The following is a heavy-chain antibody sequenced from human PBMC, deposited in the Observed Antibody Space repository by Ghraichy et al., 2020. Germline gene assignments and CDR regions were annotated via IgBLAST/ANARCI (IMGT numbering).Heavy chain of an antibody. D-gene: IGHD3-22*01. CDR2: INHSGST. V-gene: IGHV4-34*01. CDR1: GGSFSGYY. Sequence: SETLSLTCAVYGGSFSGYYWSWIRQPPGKGLEWIGEINHSGSTNYNPSLKSRVTISVDTSKNQFSLKLSSVTAADTAVYYCARGGYDSSGYPVVQRNFDYWGQGTLVTVSS. CDR3: ARGGYDSSGYPVVQRNFDY. J-gene: IGHJ4*02.